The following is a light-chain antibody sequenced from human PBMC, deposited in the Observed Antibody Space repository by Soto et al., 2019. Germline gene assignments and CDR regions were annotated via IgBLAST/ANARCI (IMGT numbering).Light chain of an antibody. V-gene: IGLV2-11*01. J-gene: IGLJ3*02. CDR2: DVS. CDR1: SSDVGFYNY. CDR3: CSYAGSPWV. Sequence: QSVLNQPRSVSGSPGQSVTISCTGTSSDVGFYNYISWYQHHPGKAPKRTIYDVSIRPSGVPDRFSGSKSGNTASLTISGLQAEDEADYYCCSYAGSPWVFGGGTKVTVL.